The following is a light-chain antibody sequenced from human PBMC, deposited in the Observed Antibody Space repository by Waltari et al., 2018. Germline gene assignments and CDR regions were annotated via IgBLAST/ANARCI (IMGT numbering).Light chain of an antibody. CDR1: SGHSSNV. J-gene: IGLJ3*02. CDR2: VNSDGRN. CDR3: QTGGHGTWV. V-gene: IGLV4-69*01. Sequence: QLVLTPSPSASASLGASVKLTCTLSSGHSSNVIAWHQQQPAKGPRYLMKVNSDGRNSKGDHIPDRFSGSGSGAERYLTISSLQSEDEADYYGQTGGHGTWVFGGGTKLTVL.